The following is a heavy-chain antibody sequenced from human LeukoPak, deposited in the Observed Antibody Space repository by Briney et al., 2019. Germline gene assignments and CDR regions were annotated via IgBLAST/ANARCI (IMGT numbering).Heavy chain of an antibody. J-gene: IGHJ4*02. CDR3: ARDSDVSEMATDYFDY. CDR2: ISSSSSYI. V-gene: IGHV3-21*01. Sequence: GGSLRLSCAASGFTFKTYNMSWVRQAPGKGLEWVPSISSSSSYIYYADSVKGRFTISRDNAKNSLYLQMNILRAEDTAVYYCARDSDVSEMATDYFDYWGQGTLVTVSS. CDR1: GFTFKTYN. D-gene: IGHD5-24*01.